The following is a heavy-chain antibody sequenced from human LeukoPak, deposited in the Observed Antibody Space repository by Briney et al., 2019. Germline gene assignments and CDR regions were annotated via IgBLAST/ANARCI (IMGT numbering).Heavy chain of an antibody. J-gene: IGHJ3*02. CDR2: NYSGGST. CDR3: ARGRLGYCSGGSCYSDDAFDI. D-gene: IGHD2-15*01. V-gene: IGHV3-53*04. Sequence: PGGSLRLSCAASEFTVSSNYMSWVRQAPGKGLEWVSVNYSGGSTYYADSVEGRFTISRHNSKNTLYLQMNSLRAEDTAVYYCARGRLGYCSGGSCYSDDAFDIWGQGTMVTVSS. CDR1: EFTVSSNY.